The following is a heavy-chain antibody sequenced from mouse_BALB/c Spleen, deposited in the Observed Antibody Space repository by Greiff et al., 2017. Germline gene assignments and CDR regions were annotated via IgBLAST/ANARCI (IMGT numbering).Heavy chain of an antibody. CDR2: IDPANGNT. V-gene: IGHV14-3*02. Sequence: VQLQQSGAELVKPGASVKLSCTASGFNIKDTYMHWVKQRPEQGLEWIGRIDPANGNTKYDPKFQGKATITADTSSNTAYLQLSSLTSEDTAVYYCARGAITTSYAMDYWGQGTSVTVSS. J-gene: IGHJ4*01. CDR1: GFNIKDTY. CDR3: ARGAITTSYAMDY. D-gene: IGHD2-4*01.